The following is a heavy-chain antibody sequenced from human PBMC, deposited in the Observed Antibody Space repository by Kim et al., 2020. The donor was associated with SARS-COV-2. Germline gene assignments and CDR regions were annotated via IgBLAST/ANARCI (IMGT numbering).Heavy chain of an antibody. V-gene: IGHV3-74*01. Sequence: SSYWMHWVRQAPGKGLVWVSRINSAGGTTSYADSLKGRFTISRDNAKSTLYLQMNSLRAEDTAVYYCASRRYTGTYHYFDYWGQGTLLTV. CDR3: ASRRYTGTYHYFDY. D-gene: IGHD1-26*01. CDR1: SSYW. J-gene: IGHJ4*02. CDR2: INSAGGTT.